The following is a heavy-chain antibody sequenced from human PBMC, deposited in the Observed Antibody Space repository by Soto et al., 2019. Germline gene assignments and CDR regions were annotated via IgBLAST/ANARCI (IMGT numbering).Heavy chain of an antibody. CDR2: INHSGST. D-gene: IGHD2-2*01. J-gene: IGHJ5*02. V-gene: IGHV4-34*01. CDR1: GGSFSGYY. CDR3: ARVASNCSSNSCYLGDWFDP. Sequence: SETLSLTCAAYGGSFSGYYWSWIRQPPGKGLEWIGEINHSGSTNYNPSLKSRVTISVDTSKNQFSLKLSSVTAADTAVYYCARVASNCSSNSCYLGDWFDPWGQGTLVTVSS.